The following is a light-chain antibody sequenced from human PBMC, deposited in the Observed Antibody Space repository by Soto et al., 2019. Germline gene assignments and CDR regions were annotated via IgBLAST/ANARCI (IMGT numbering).Light chain of an antibody. J-gene: IGKJ1*01. V-gene: IGKV1-5*03. CDR1: QSISNW. Sequence: DTQMTQSPSTLSASVGDRVTITCRASQSISNWLAWYQQRPGRAPKLLIYRASNLQSGVTSRFSRSGSGTEFTLTINSLQPDDFAIYYCQQYNTFLPTFGQGTRVEFK. CDR2: RAS. CDR3: QQYNTFLPT.